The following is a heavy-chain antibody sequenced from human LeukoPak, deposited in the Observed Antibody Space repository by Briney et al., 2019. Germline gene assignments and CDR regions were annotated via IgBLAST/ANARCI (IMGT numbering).Heavy chain of an antibody. J-gene: IGHJ4*02. Sequence: GGSLRLSCAASGFTFSSYSMNWVRQAPGKGLEWVSSISSSSSYIYYADSVKGRFTISRDNAKNSLYLQMNSLRAEDTAVYYCARDLYDILTGYYNVIGDYWGQGTLVTVSS. D-gene: IGHD3-9*01. V-gene: IGHV3-21*01. CDR1: GFTFSSYS. CDR2: ISSSSSYI. CDR3: ARDLYDILTGYYNVIGDY.